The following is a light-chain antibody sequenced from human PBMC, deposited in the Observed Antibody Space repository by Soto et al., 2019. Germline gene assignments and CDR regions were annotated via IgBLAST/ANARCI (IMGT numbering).Light chain of an antibody. CDR2: AAS. CDR1: QSISSW. Sequence: IQTTESPSILSASLGDKVIITCRASQSISSWLAWYQQKPGKAPKLLIYAASSLQSGVPSRFSGSGSGTDFTLTISSLQPEDFATYYCQQSYSTPRTFGQGTKVDIK. J-gene: IGKJ1*01. V-gene: IGKV1-39*01. CDR3: QQSYSTPRT.